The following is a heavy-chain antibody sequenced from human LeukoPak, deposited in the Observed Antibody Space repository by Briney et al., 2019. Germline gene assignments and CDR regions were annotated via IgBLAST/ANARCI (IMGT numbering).Heavy chain of an antibody. V-gene: IGHV3-48*03. D-gene: IGHD5-24*01. J-gene: IGHJ4*02. CDR3: ARTKEMATISYFDS. CDR2: IDSSGSTI. Sequence: GGSLRLSCAASGFTFSSYEMNWVRQAPGKGLERGSYIDSSGSTIHYADSVKGRFTISRDNAKNSLYLQMNSLRAEDTAVYYCARTKEMATISYFDSWGQGTLVTVSS. CDR1: GFTFSSYE.